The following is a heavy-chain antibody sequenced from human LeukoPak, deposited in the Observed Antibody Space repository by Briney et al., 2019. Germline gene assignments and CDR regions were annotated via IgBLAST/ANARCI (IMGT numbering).Heavy chain of an antibody. CDR1: GGSISSSSYY. V-gene: IGHV4-61*01. Sequence: SETLSLTCTVSGGSISSSSYYWGWIRQPPGKGLEWIGYIYYSGSTNYNPSLKSRVTISVDTSKNQFSLKLSSVTAADTAVYYCARDVSPSQGMDVWGQGTTVTVSS. CDR2: IYYSGST. D-gene: IGHD2-8*01. J-gene: IGHJ6*02. CDR3: ARDVSPSQGMDV.